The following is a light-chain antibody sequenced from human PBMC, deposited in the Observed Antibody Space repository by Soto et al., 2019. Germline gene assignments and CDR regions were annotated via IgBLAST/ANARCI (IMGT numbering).Light chain of an antibody. J-gene: IGKJ1*01. CDR1: QSISNN. Sequence: EIVMTQSQATLSVAPGERATLSCRASQSISNNLAWYHQRPGQAPRLLIYGASTRATGIPARFSGSGCGTEFTLTISSLQSEDFAVYYCQQYNNWWTFGQGTRVEIK. CDR3: QQYNNWWT. CDR2: GAS. V-gene: IGKV3-15*01.